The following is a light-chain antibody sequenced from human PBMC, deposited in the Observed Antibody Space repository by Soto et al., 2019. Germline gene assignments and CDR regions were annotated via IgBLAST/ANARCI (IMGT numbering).Light chain of an antibody. J-gene: IGKJ4*01. CDR3: QQFQSYALT. CDR2: DAS. CDR1: QGISSA. V-gene: IGKV1-13*02. Sequence: AIPLTQSPSSLSASVGDRVTITCRASQGISSALAWYQHKPGRAPRLLIYDASSLQSGVSSRFSGCGSGTDFTLTISSLQPEDFATYYCQQFQSYALTFGGGTKLEIK.